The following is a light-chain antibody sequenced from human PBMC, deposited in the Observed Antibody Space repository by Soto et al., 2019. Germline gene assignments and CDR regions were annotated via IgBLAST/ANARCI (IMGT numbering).Light chain of an antibody. CDR3: AAWDDSLSGVV. CDR2: RND. V-gene: IGLV1-47*01. J-gene: IGLJ3*02. CDR1: FSNLGSNF. Sequence: QSVLTQPPSASGTPGQRVTISCSGSFSNLGSNFVFWYQQLPGAAPKLLISRNDQRPSGVPDRFSGSKSGTSASLAISGLRSDDEADYHCAAWDDSLSGVVFGGGTRVTVL.